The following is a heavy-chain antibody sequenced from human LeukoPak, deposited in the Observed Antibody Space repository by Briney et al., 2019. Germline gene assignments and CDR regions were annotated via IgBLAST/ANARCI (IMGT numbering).Heavy chain of an antibody. D-gene: IGHD2-2*01. CDR2: ISGSGGST. CDR1: GFTFSSYA. J-gene: IGHJ3*02. Sequence: GGSLRLSCAASGFTFSSYAMSWVRQAPGKGLEWVSAISGSGGSTYYADSVKGRFTISRGNSKNTLYLQMNSLRAEDTAVYYCAKEYGIVVVPAAIEGAFDIWGQGTMVTVSS. V-gene: IGHV3-23*01. CDR3: AKEYGIVVVPAAIEGAFDI.